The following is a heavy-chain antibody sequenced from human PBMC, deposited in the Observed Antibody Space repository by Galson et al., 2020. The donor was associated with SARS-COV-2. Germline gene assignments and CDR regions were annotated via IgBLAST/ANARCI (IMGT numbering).Heavy chain of an antibody. CDR2: INIGGNT. Sequence: SETLSLTCAVYGGSFSGYSWTWIRQPPGKGLEWIGEINIGGNTNYSPSLKSRVTVSVDSSKNQFSLSLRSVTAADTALYYCARGHRGVVPSPVLGLGPFYSYYYMDVWAKGTTVTVSS. J-gene: IGHJ6*03. CDR1: GGSFSGYS. CDR3: ARGHRGVVPSPVLGLGPFYSYYYMDV. V-gene: IGHV4-34*01. D-gene: IGHD3-10*01.